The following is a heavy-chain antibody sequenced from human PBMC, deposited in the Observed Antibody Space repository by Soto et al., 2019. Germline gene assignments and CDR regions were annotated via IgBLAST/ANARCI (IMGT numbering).Heavy chain of an antibody. V-gene: IGHV3-53*01. Sequence: HPGGSLRLSCAASGFTVSSNYMSWVRQAPGKGLEWVSVIYSGGSTYYADSVKGRFTISRDNSKNTLYLQMNSLRAEDTAVYYCARGYCSRTSCYWYYYYGMDVWGQGTTVTV. CDR2: IYSGGST. CDR1: GFTVSSNY. CDR3: ARGYCSRTSCYWYYYYGMDV. J-gene: IGHJ6*02. D-gene: IGHD2-2*01.